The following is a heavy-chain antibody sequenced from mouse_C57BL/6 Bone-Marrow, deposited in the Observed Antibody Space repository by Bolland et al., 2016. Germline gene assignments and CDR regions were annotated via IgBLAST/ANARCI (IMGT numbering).Heavy chain of an antibody. V-gene: IGHV5-12*01. Sequence: GGSTYYPDTVKGRFTISRDNAKNTLYLQMSRLKSEDTAMYYCAKRVYFDVWGTG. J-gene: IGHJ1*03. CDR2: GGST. CDR3: AKRVYFDV.